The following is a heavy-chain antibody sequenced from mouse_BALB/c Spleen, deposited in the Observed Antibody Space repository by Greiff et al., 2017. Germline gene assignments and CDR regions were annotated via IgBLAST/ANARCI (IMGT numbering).Heavy chain of an antibody. D-gene: IGHD2-5*01. CDR3: ASSNLFDY. V-gene: IGHV1-87*01. CDR1: GYTFTSYW. Sequence: QVQLQQSGAELARPGASVKLSCKASGYTFTSYWMQWVKQRPGQGLEWIGAIYPGDGDTRYTQKFKGKATLTADKSSSTAYMQLSSLASEDSAVYYCASSNLFDYWGQGTTPTVSS. J-gene: IGHJ2*01. CDR2: IYPGDGDT.